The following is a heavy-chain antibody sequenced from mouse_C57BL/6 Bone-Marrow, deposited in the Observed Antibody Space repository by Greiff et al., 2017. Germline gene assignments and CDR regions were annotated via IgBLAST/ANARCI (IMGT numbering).Heavy chain of an antibody. CDR3: AREGVGPPYWYCDV. CDR1: GYTFTSYW. V-gene: IGHV1-69*01. J-gene: IGHJ1*03. D-gene: IGHD4-1*01. CDR2: IDPSDSYT. Sequence: VQLQQPGAELVMPGASVKLSCKASGYTFTSYWMHWVKQRPGQGLEWIGEIDPSDSYTNYNQKFKGKSTLTVDKSSSTAYMQLSSLTSEDSAVYYCAREGVGPPYWYCDVWSTGTTVTVSS.